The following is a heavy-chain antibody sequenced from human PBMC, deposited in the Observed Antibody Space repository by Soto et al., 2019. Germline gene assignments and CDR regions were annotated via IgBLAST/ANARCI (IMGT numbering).Heavy chain of an antibody. CDR1: GFTFSSYG. CDR3: AKDSAWIQLWFLGMDV. Sequence: QVQLVESGGGVVQPGRSLRLSCAASGFTFSSYGMHWVRQAPGKGLEWVAVISYDGSNKYYADSVKGRFTISRDNSKNTLYLQMNSLRAEDTAVYYCAKDSAWIQLWFLGMDVWGQGTTVTVSS. D-gene: IGHD5-18*01. V-gene: IGHV3-30*18. CDR2: ISYDGSNK. J-gene: IGHJ6*02.